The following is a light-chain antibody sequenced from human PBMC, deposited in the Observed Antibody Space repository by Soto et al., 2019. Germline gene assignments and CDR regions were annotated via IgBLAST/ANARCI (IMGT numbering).Light chain of an antibody. CDR1: QSMGSN. Sequence: EIVMTQSPASLSVSPGQRATLSCRASQSMGSNLARYQQNPGQAPRLLIFDASNRATGIPVRFSGSGSGTDFTLTISSLEPDDFTVYYCQQHSDWPLTFGGGTKVDIK. CDR2: DAS. CDR3: QQHSDWPLT. V-gene: IGKV3-11*01. J-gene: IGKJ4*01.